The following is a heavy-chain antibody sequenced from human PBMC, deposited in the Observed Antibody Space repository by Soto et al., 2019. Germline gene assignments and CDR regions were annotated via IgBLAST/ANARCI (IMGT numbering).Heavy chain of an antibody. V-gene: IGHV4-30-2*06. J-gene: IGHJ4*02. CDR1: GASISYGGFS. Sequence: QLQLQESGSGLVKTSETLSLTCTVSGASISYGGFSWSWIRQSPGKGLEWIGYISHLENTYVHPSFKSRLNMSIDRTRNQFSLKLSSVPAADMAVYYCARGGGYDSFDYWGQGVLVTVSS. CDR2: ISHLENT. CDR3: ARGGGYDSFDY. D-gene: IGHD5-12*01.